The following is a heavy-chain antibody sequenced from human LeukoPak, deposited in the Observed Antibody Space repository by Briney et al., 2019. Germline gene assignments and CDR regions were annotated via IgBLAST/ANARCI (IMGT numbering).Heavy chain of an antibody. V-gene: IGHV3-23*01. Sequence: GGSLRLSCAASGFTFSSSAMSWVRQAPGKGLEWVSNISGSGSGGSTYYADSVKGRFTISRDNSKNTLYLQMNSLRAEDTAVYYCARMGSIRQFDYWGQGTLVTVSS. CDR2: ISGSGSGGST. CDR3: ARMGSIRQFDY. D-gene: IGHD3-10*01. J-gene: IGHJ4*02. CDR1: GFTFSSSA.